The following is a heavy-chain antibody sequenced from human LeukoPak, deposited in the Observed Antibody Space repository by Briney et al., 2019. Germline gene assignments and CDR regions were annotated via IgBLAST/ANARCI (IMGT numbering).Heavy chain of an antibody. CDR1: GYTFTGYY. Sequence: GASVKVSCKASGYTFTGYYMHWVRQAPGQGLEWMGWINPNSGGTNYAQKFQGRVTMTRDTSISTAYMELSRLSSDDTAVYYCARDRPGIAARALTNWGQGTLVTVSS. J-gene: IGHJ4*02. CDR2: INPNSGGT. D-gene: IGHD6-6*01. V-gene: IGHV1-2*02. CDR3: ARDRPGIAARALTN.